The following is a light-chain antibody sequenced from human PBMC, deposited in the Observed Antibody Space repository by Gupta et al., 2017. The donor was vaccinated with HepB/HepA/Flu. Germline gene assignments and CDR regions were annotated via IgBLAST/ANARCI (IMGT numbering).Light chain of an antibody. J-gene: IGKJ4*01. Sequence: DIQMTQSPSSLSASVGDRVTITCRASQSIRSYLNWYQQKPGRAPKLLIYAASSWQSGVPSRFSGSGYGTDFTLTISRRQPEDFAAYYCQQNDSSLTFTFGPGTKVEIK. CDR3: QQNDSSLTFT. V-gene: IGKV1-39*01. CDR2: AAS. CDR1: QSIRSY.